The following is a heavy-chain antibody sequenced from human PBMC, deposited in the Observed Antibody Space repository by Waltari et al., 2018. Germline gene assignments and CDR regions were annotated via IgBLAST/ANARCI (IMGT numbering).Heavy chain of an antibody. CDR3: ARTHYGTRWYPDY. CDR2: VSGYNGNT. Sequence: QIQLIQSGPEVQKPGASVKVYCKTSGYKFTINVVNWVRQAPGQGLQWVGWVSGYNGNTNIAPKFQRRVTMTVDPSTSTAYMEMTGLTSDDTGVYFCARTHYGTRWYPDYWGQGTLVTVSS. CDR1: GYKFTINV. V-gene: IGHV1-18*01. J-gene: IGHJ4*02. D-gene: IGHD6-13*01.